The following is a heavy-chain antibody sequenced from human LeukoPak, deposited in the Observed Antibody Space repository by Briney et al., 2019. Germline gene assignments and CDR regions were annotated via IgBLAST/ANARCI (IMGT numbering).Heavy chain of an antibody. V-gene: IGHV3-21*01. Sequence: GGSLRLSCAASGFTFSSYSMNWVRQAPGKGLEWVSSISSSSSYIYYADSVKGRFTISRDNAKNSLYLQMNSLRAEDTAVYYCARDTIVEGYSYGSVAFDYWGRGTLVTVSS. J-gene: IGHJ4*02. CDR1: GFTFSSYS. CDR3: ARDTIVEGYSYGSVAFDY. CDR2: ISSSSSYI. D-gene: IGHD5-18*01.